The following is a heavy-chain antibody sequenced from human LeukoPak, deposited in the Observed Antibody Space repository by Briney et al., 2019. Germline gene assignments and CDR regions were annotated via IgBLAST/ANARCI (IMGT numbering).Heavy chain of an antibody. CDR2: INPNSGCT. CDR1: GGTFSSYA. J-gene: IGHJ5*02. D-gene: IGHD1-26*01. V-gene: IGHV1-2*02. Sequence: ASVKVSCKASGGTFSSYAISWVRQAPGQGLEWMGGINPNSGCTNYAQKFQGRVTMTRDTSISTAYMELSRLRSDDTAVYYCARADSGSYYVWFDPWGQGTLVTVSS. CDR3: ARADSGSYYVWFDP.